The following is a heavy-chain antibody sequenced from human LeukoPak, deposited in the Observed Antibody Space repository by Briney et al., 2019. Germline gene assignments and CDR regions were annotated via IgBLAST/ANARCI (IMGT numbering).Heavy chain of an antibody. CDR2: INPKSGDT. J-gene: IGHJ4*02. Sequence: ASVKVSCKASGYTFTGYYMHWVRQAPGQGPEWMGWINPKSGDTKNAQKFQGRVTMTRDTSISTSYMELSRLRSDDTAVYYSARAEGSGCYDYWGQGTMVTVPS. V-gene: IGHV1-2*02. CDR3: ARAEGSGCYDY. D-gene: IGHD6-19*01. CDR1: GYTFTGYY.